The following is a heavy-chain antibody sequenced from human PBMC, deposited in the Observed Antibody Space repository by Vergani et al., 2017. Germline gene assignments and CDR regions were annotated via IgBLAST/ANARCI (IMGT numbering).Heavy chain of an antibody. V-gene: IGHV3-23*01. D-gene: IGHD2/OR15-2a*01. CDR2: ISGHGDRT. Sequence: EVHLLESGGGQVEAGGSLRLSCVASGFTFSNSAMSWVRQTSGKELEWVSAISGHGDRTYYADSVKGRFTISRDNSKNTVYLQMNSLKAEDRATYYCAREERSNTSPFVGDWGQGTLVT. CDR3: AREERSNTSPFVGD. J-gene: IGHJ4*02. CDR1: GFTFSNSA.